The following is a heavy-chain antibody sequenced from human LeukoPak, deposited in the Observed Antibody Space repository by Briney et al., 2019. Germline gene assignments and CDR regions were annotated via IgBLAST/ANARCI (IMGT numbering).Heavy chain of an antibody. J-gene: IGHJ4*02. V-gene: IGHV3-23*01. Sequence: QPGGSLRLSCAVSGFTFSSHAMSWVRQAPGKGLEWVSAISGSGGSTYYADSVKGRFTISRDNSKNTLYLQMNSLRAEDTAVYYCAKEGITMVRGEVRGFDYWGQGTLVTVSS. CDR1: GFTFSSHA. CDR2: ISGSGGST. D-gene: IGHD3-10*01. CDR3: AKEGITMVRGEVRGFDY.